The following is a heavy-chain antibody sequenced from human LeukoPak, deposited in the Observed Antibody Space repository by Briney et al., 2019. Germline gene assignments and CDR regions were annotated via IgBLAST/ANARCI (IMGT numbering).Heavy chain of an antibody. CDR3: AKGPYYYDSSGYYGDDFDY. CDR2: ISYEGSNK. CDR1: GFTFSSYG. D-gene: IGHD3-22*01. Sequence: PGGSLRLSCAASGFTFSSYGMHWVRQAPGKGLEWVAVISYEGSNKYYADSVKGRFTISRDNSKNTLYLQMNSLRAEDTAVYYCAKGPYYYDSSGYYGDDFDYWGQGTLVTVSS. V-gene: IGHV3-30*18. J-gene: IGHJ4*02.